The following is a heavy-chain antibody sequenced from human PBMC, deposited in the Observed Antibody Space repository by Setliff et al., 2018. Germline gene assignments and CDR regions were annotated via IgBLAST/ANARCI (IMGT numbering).Heavy chain of an antibody. V-gene: IGHV3-7*01. Sequence: GGSLRLSCAASGFTFSSYWMSWVRQAPGKGLEWVANIKQDGSEKYYVDSVKGRFTISRDNAKNSLYLRMNSLRAEDTAVYYCARGSLPWFNGMDVWGQGTTVTVSS. D-gene: IGHD3-10*01. CDR1: GFTFSSYW. CDR2: IKQDGSEK. CDR3: ARGSLPWFNGMDV. J-gene: IGHJ6*02.